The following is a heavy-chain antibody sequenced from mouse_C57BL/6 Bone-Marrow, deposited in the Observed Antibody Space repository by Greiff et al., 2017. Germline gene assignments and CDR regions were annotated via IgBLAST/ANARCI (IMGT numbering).Heavy chain of an antibody. Sequence: QVQLQQPGAELVKPGSSVKLSCKASGYTFTSYWMHWVKQRPGQGLEWIGIIHPTSGSTNYNEKFKTKATLTVDKSTSTAYMQLISLTSEASAVYCCARSRVLLCDYWGQGTTLTVSS. CDR3: ARSRVLLCDY. V-gene: IGHV1-64*01. J-gene: IGHJ2*01. CDR1: GYTFTSYW. CDR2: IHPTSGST. D-gene: IGHD2-1*01.